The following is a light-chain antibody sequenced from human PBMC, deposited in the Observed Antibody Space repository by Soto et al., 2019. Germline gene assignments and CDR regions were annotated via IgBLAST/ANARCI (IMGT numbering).Light chain of an antibody. Sequence: QSALTQPASVSGSPGQSITISCTGTSSDVGGYIYVSWYQQHPGKAPKLMIYESNKRPSGVSNRFSGSKSGNAASLTISGLQAEDEADYYCCSYAGSDTPYVFGTGTKVTVL. CDR2: ESN. J-gene: IGLJ1*01. V-gene: IGLV2-23*01. CDR1: SSDVGGYIY. CDR3: CSYAGSDTPYV.